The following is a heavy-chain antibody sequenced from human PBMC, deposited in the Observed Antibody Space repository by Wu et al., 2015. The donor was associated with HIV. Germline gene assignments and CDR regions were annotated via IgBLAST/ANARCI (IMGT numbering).Heavy chain of an antibody. J-gene: IGHJ4*02. CDR3: ARDYYGSGTYFRY. V-gene: IGHV1-2*02. CDR2: INPNSGDT. CDR1: GYSFTGHY. D-gene: IGHD3-10*01. Sequence: QVRLVQSGAEVKKPGASVKVSCKASGYSFTGHYIHWVRQAPGQGLEWMGCINPNSGDTNYAPKFQGRVTMTRGTSISTAYMDLARLRSDDTAVYYCARDYYGSGTYFRYWGQGTLVTVSS.